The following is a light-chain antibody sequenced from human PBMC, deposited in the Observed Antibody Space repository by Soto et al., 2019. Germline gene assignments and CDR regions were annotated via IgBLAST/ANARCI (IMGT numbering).Light chain of an antibody. CDR1: QSISSY. Sequence: DIQMTQSPSSLSASVGDRVTITCRASQSISSYLNWYQQKPGKAPKLLIYAASSLQRGVPSRFSGSGSGTDFTLTISSLQPEDFATYYCQHSYSTLWTFGQGTKVEIK. CDR3: QHSYSTLWT. CDR2: AAS. J-gene: IGKJ1*01. V-gene: IGKV1-39*01.